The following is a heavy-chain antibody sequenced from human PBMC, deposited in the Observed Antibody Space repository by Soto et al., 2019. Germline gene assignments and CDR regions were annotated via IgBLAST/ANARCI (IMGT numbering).Heavy chain of an antibody. J-gene: IGHJ6*02. V-gene: IGHV1-69*04. CDR1: GGTFSSYA. CDR2: IIPILGIA. CDR3: ARTGIAAAGGDYYYYGMDV. D-gene: IGHD6-13*01. Sequence: GASVKVSCKSSGGTFSSYAISWVRQAPGKGLEWMGRIIPILGIANYAQKFQGRVTITADKSTSTAYMELRSLRSDDTAVYYCARTGIAAAGGDYYYYGMDVWGQGTTVTVSS.